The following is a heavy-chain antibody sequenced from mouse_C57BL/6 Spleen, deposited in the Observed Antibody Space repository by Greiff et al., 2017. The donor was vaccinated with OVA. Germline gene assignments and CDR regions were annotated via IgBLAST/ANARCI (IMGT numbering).Heavy chain of an antibody. CDR1: GFTFSDYG. CDR2: ISSGSSTI. J-gene: IGHJ4*01. V-gene: IGHV5-17*01. CDR3: AREDGNYEGYAMDY. D-gene: IGHD2-1*01. Sequence: EVKLMESGGGLVKPGGSLKLSCAASGFTFSDYGMHWVRQAPEKGLEWVAYISSGSSTIYYADTVKGRFTISRANAKNTLFLQMTSLRSEDTAMYYCAREDGNYEGYAMDYWGQGTSVTVSS.